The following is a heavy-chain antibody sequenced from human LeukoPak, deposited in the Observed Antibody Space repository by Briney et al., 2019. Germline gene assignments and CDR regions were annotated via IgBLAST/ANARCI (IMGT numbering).Heavy chain of an antibody. CDR3: AKARSYYDRSGYDY. CDR2: IRYDGSNK. D-gene: IGHD3-22*01. V-gene: IGHV3-30*02. J-gene: IGHJ4*02. Sequence: GGSLRLSCAASGFTFSSYGIHWVRQAPGKGLEWVAFIRYDGSNKYYADSVKGRFTISRDNSKNKLYLQMNGLKAEDTAVYYCAKARSYYDRSGYDYWGQGTLVTVSS. CDR1: GFTFSSYG.